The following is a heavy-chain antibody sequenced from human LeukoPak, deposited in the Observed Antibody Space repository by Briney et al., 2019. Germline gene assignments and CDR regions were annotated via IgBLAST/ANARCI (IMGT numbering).Heavy chain of an antibody. D-gene: IGHD3-10*01. J-gene: IGHJ6*02. Sequence: ASVKVSCKASGYTFTSYGISWVRQAPGQGLEWMGWIGAYNGNTNYAQKLQGRVTMTTDTSTSTAYMELRSLRSDDTAVYYCARDHRDLWFGESYYYGMDVWGQGTTVTVSS. V-gene: IGHV1-18*01. CDR3: ARDHRDLWFGESYYYGMDV. CDR1: GYTFTSYG. CDR2: IGAYNGNT.